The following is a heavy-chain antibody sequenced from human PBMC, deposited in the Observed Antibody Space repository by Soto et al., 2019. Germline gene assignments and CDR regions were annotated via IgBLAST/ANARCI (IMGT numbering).Heavy chain of an antibody. CDR3: ARAQGYSGYDGLSN. CDR1: GGTFSSYA. V-gene: IGHV1-69*12. D-gene: IGHD5-12*01. CDR2: IIPIFGTA. Sequence: QVQLVQSGAAVKKPGSSVKVSCKASGGTFSSYAISWVRQAPGQGLEWMGGIIPIFGTANYAQKFQGRVTITADESTSTAYTELSSLRSEDTAVYYCARAQGYSGYDGLSNWGQGTLVTVSS. J-gene: IGHJ4*02.